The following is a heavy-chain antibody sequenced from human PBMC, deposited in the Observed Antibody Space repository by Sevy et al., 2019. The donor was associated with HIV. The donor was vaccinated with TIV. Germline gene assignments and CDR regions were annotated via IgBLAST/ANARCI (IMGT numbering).Heavy chain of an antibody. CDR3: VKAIYKDDSA. CDR2: INEDGSQI. D-gene: IGHD1-1*01. CDR1: GLFFSAYW. J-gene: IGHJ4*02. Sequence: GGYLRLSCAAPGLFFSAYWMTWVRQVPGKGLEWVANINEDGSQINYVHSVRGRFTISRDNTKNSLYLQMNSLRVEDSATYYCVKAIYKDDSAWGQGTLVNVSS. V-gene: IGHV3-7*03.